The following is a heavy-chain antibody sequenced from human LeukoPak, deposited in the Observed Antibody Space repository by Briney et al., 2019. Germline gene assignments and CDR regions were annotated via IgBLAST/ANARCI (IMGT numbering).Heavy chain of an antibody. CDR3: AREKGSSNYDS. D-gene: IGHD4-11*01. CDR2: INGDGSST. V-gene: IGHV3-74*03. Sequence: TAGSLRLSCAASGFTFNSYWIHWVRQVPGKGLVWVSRINGDGSSTAYADSVKGRFTISRDNAKNTLYLQMNSLRAEDTAVYYCAREKGSSNYDSWGQGTLVTVSS. J-gene: IGHJ5*01. CDR1: GFTFNSYW.